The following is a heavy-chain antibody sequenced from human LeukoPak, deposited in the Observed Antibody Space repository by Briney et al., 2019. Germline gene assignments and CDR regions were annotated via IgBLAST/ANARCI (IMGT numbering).Heavy chain of an antibody. CDR1: GFTFSSYA. V-gene: IGHV3-23*01. Sequence: GGSLRLSCAASGFTFSSYAMSWVRQAPGKGLEWVSAISGSGGSTYYADSVKGRFTISRDNSKNTLYLQTNSLRAEDTAVYYCAKWELGIGYYFDYWGQGTLVTVSS. D-gene: IGHD7-27*01. CDR2: ISGSGGST. J-gene: IGHJ4*02. CDR3: AKWELGIGYYFDY.